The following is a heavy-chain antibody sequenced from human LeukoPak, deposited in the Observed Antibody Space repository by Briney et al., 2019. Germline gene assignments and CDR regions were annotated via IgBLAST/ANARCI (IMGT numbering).Heavy chain of an antibody. J-gene: IGHJ4*02. CDR3: ARGHSSSWYSYFDY. CDR1: GYTFTSYY. D-gene: IGHD6-13*01. V-gene: IGHV1-46*01. Sequence: ASVKVSCKASGYTFTSYYMHWVRQAPGQGLEWMGIINPSGGGTDYAQKFQGRVTMTRVTSTSTFYMELSSLSSEDTAVYYCARGHSSSWYSYFDYWGQGTLVPSPQ. CDR2: INPSGGGT.